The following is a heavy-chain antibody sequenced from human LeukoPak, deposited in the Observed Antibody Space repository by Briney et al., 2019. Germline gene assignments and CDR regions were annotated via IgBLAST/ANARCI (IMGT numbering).Heavy chain of an antibody. J-gene: IGHJ4*02. CDR1: GFTXXSHG. CDR2: ISGSGDNT. V-gene: IGHV3-23*01. CDR3: ARVTYGSGTYGAFDY. Sequence: ASGFTXXSHGMSWVRQAPGKGLEWVSTISGSGDNTYYADSVKGRFTISRDNSKNTLYLQMNSLRAEDTAVYYCARVTYGSGTYGAFDYWGQGTLVTVSS. D-gene: IGHD3-10*01.